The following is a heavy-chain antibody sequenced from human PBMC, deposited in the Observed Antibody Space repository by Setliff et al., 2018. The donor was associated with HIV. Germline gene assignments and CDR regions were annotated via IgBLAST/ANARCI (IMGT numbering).Heavy chain of an antibody. V-gene: IGHV4-4*09. CDR2: IYNSAST. J-gene: IGHJ4*02. CDR1: GDSISTDY. D-gene: IGHD2-2*01. Sequence: ETLSLTCTVSGDSISTDYWTWIRQPPGEGLEWIGYIYNSASTSYNPSLKSRVTISVDTSKNQFSLKLSSVTAADTAVYYCARGFDYAQRPPLYYFDYWGQGTLVTVSS. CDR3: ARGFDYAQRPPLYYFDY.